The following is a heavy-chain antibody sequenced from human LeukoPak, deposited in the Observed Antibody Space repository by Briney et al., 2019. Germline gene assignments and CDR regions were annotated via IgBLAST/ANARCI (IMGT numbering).Heavy chain of an antibody. CDR2: IYHSGST. V-gene: IGHV4-38-2*02. CDR1: GYSISSGYY. J-gene: IGHJ4*02. Sequence: PSETLSLTCTVSGYSISSGYYWGWIRQPPGKGLEWIGSIYHSGSTYYNPSLKSRVTISVDTSKNQFSLKLSSVTAADTAVYYCARQVVRILWFGEQIGYYFDYWGQGTLVTVSS. CDR3: ARQVVRILWFGEQIGYYFDY. D-gene: IGHD3-10*01.